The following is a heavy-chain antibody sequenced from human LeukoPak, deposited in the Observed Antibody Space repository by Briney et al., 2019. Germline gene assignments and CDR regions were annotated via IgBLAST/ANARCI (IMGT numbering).Heavy chain of an antibody. V-gene: IGHV4-59*01. CDR3: ARHLATATSAFDS. CDR1: GGPISNYY. D-gene: IGHD1-26*01. CDR2: IFYSEST. J-gene: IGHJ4*02. Sequence: SEALSLTCAISGGPISNYYWSWIRQPPGEGLEWNGYIFYSESTNYNPSLKSRVTISVGSSRNQFSLKMNSVTTADTAVYYCARHLATATSAFDSWGRGTLVTVSS.